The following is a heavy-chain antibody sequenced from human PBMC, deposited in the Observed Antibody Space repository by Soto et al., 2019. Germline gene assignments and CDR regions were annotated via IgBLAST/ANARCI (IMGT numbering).Heavy chain of an antibody. V-gene: IGHV3-23*01. Sequence: LGGSLRLSFAASGFTFSSYAMSWVRQAPGKGLEWVSAISGSGGSTYYADSVKGRFTISRDNSKNTLYLQMNSLRAEDTAVYYCAKAGYSGYDNFDYWGQGTLVTVSS. J-gene: IGHJ4*02. D-gene: IGHD5-12*01. CDR1: GFTFSSYA. CDR2: ISGSGGST. CDR3: AKAGYSGYDNFDY.